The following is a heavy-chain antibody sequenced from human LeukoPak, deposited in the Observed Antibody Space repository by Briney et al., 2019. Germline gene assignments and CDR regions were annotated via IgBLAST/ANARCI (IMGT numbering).Heavy chain of an antibody. V-gene: IGHV3-23*01. J-gene: IGHJ4*02. D-gene: IGHD3-22*01. CDR3: ARPQGYYAANFDY. Sequence: PGGSLRLSCAASGFTFYDYGMTWVRQAPGKGLEWVSTISGSGLSTYYADSVKGRFTISRDNSKNTLYLQMNSLRADDTAVYYCARPQGYYAANFDYWGQGTLVTVSS. CDR1: GFTFYDYG. CDR2: ISGSGLST.